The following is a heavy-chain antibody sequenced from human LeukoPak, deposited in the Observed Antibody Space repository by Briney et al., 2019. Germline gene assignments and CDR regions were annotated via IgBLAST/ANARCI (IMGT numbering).Heavy chain of an antibody. D-gene: IGHD5-12*01. Sequence: SETLSLTCTVSGGSISSSSYYWAWIRQPPGTGLEWIGGIHYSGSTYYNPSLQSRVTISIDTSKNQFSLKLRFVTAADTAVYYCARDGYSGSDALWGQGTLVTVSS. CDR2: IHYSGST. CDR1: GGSISSSSYY. J-gene: IGHJ4*02. V-gene: IGHV4-39*07. CDR3: ARDGYSGSDAL.